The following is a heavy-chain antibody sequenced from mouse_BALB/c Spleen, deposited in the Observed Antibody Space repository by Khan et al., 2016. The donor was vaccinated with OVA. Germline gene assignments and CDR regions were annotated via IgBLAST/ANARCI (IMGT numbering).Heavy chain of an antibody. CDR1: GYSITSDYA. V-gene: IGHV3-2*02. Sequence: VQLKESGPGLVKPSQSLSLTCTVTGYSITSDYAWNWIRQFPGNKLEWMGFISYSGNTKYNPSLKSRFSITRDTYKNQLLLQLNSVTTEDTATYSCARVSAGDFAYWGPGTSLPVSS. CDR2: ISYSGNT. CDR3: ARVSAGDFAY. D-gene: IGHD6-1*01. J-gene: IGHJ2*02.